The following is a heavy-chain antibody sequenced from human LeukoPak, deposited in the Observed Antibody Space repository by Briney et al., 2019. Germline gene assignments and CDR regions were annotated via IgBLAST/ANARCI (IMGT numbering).Heavy chain of an antibody. Sequence: ASVKVSCKVSGYTLTELSMHWVRQAPGKGLEWMGGFDPEDGETIYAQKFQGRVTMTEDTSTDTAYMELSSLRSEDTAVYYCATFVGGTFLYGMDVWGQGTTVTVSS. CDR1: GYTLTELS. D-gene: IGHD2-21*01. CDR2: FDPEDGET. J-gene: IGHJ6*02. V-gene: IGHV1-24*01. CDR3: ATFVGGTFLYGMDV.